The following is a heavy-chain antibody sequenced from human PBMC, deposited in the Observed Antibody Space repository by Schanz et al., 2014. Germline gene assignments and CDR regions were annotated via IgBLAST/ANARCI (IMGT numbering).Heavy chain of an antibody. D-gene: IGHD3-3*01. CDR2: ISPYNGNT. J-gene: IGHJ4*02. CDR3: ARDRVYRFLKGENRFDFDY. V-gene: IGHV1-18*01. Sequence: QVRLVQSGAELKMPGATVPVSCETSGYTFTNYGVSWVRQAPGQGLAWVAWISPYNGNTAYAQNLKGRVRMTTDTSTATAYMELRSLTSDDTAVYYWARDRVYRFLKGENRFDFDYWGQGTLVIVSS. CDR1: GYTFTNYG.